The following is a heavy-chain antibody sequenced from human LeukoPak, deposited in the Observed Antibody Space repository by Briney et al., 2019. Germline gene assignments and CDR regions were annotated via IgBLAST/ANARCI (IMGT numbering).Heavy chain of an antibody. V-gene: IGHV1-69*13. CDR2: IIPIFGTA. CDR3: ARGIPHYGSGSYYKATHNWFDP. D-gene: IGHD3-10*01. J-gene: IGHJ5*02. CDR1: GGTFSSYA. Sequence: EASVKVSCKASGGTFSSYAISWVRQAPGQGLEWMGGIIPIFGTANYAQKFQGRVTITADESTSTAYMELSSLRSEDTAVYYCARGIPHYGSGSYYKATHNWFDPWGQGTLVTVSS.